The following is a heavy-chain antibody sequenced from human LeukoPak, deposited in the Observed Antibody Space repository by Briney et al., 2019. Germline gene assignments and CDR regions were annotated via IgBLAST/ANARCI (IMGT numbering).Heavy chain of an antibody. CDR1: GYTFTSYY. D-gene: IGHD3-3*01. J-gene: IGHJ3*02. CDR2: INPIGGST. V-gene: IGHV1-46*01. CDR3: ARAVGDFWSGVDAFDI. Sequence: ASVKLPCTASGYTFTSYYMRWVRQAPGQGLEWMGIINPIGGSTSYAQKFQGGVTMTRDTSTTTVYIEPSSLRSQDTAVYYRARAVGDFWSGVDAFDIWGQGTMVTVSS.